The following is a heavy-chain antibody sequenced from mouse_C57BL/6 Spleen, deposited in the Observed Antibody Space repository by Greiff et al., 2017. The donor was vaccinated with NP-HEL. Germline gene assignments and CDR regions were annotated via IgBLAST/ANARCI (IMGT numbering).Heavy chain of an antibody. CDR2: ISYSGST. V-gene: IGHV3-8*01. CDR3: ARSGYYGSSYRYYAMDY. Sequence: EVQLVESGPGLAKPSQTLSLTCSVTGYSITSDYWNWIRKFPGNKLEYMGYISYSGSTYYNPSIKSRISITRDTSKNQYYLQLNSVTTEDTATYYCARSGYYGSSYRYYAMDYWGQGTSVTVSS. D-gene: IGHD1-1*01. CDR1: GYSITSDY. J-gene: IGHJ4*01.